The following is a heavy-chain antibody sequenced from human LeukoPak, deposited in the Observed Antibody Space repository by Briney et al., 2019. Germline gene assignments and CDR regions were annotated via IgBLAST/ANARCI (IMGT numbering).Heavy chain of an antibody. V-gene: IGHV4-34*01. CDR2: INHSGST. CDR3: ARGEFVVSNGMDV. CDR1: GGSFSGYY. Sequence: SETLSLTCAVYGGSFSGYYWSWIRQPPGKGLEWIGEINHSGSTNYNPSLKSRVTISVDTSKNQFSLKLSSVTAADTAVYHCARGEFVVSNGMDVWGQGTTVTVSS. D-gene: IGHD3-22*01. J-gene: IGHJ6*02.